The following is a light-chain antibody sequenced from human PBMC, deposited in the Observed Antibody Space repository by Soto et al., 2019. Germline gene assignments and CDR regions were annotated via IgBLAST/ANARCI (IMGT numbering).Light chain of an antibody. J-gene: IGLJ1*01. CDR2: DVN. Sequence: QSVLTQPRSVSGSPGQSVTISCTGTSSDVGGYDYVSWYQQHPGKAPKLMIYDVNKRPSGVPDRLSGSKSGNTASLTISGLQAEDETDYYCAAWDDSQNGYVFGIGTKVTVL. CDR1: SSDVGGYDY. CDR3: AAWDDSQNGYV. V-gene: IGLV2-11*01.